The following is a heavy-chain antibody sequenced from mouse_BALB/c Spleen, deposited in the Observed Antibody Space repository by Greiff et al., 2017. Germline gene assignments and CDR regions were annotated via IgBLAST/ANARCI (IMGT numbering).Heavy chain of an antibody. D-gene: IGHD1-1*01. V-gene: IGHV5-6-5*01. CDR3: ARGGSYGSLDY. CDR2: ISSGGST. CDR1: GFTFSSYA. J-gene: IGHJ2*01. Sequence: EVKLMESGGGLVKPGGSLKLSCAASGFTFSSYAMSWVRQTPEKRLEWVASISSGGSTYYPDSVKGRFTISRDNARNILYLQMSSLRSEDTAMYYCARGGSYGSLDYWGQGTTLTVSS.